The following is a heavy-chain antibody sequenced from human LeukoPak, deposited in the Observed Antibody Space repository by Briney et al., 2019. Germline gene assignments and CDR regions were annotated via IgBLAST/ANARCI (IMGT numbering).Heavy chain of an antibody. J-gene: IGHJ4*02. CDR2: ISWNSGSI. CDR1: GFTFDDYA. V-gene: IGHV3-9*03. D-gene: IGHD3-10*01. CDR3: AKGLGFGELNPYYFDY. Sequence: GGSLRLSCAASGFTFDDYAMHWVRQAPGKGLEWVSGISWNSGSIGYADSVKGRFTISRDNAKNSLYLQMNCLRAEDMALYYCAKGLGFGELNPYYFDYWGQGTLVTVSS.